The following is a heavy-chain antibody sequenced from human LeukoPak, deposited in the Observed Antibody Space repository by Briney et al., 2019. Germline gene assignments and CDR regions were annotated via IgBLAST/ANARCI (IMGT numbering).Heavy chain of an antibody. CDR1: GGSISSYNW. J-gene: IGHJ5*02. D-gene: IGHD2-8*01. CDR3: ARGNGPFDP. V-gene: IGHV4-4*02. CDR2: IYNSGST. Sequence: SGTLSLTCAVSGGSISSYNWWSWVRQPPGKGLEWIGEIYNSGSTNYNPSLKSRVTISVDNSKSQFSLKVSSVTAADTAVYYCARGNGPFDPWGQGTLVTVSS.